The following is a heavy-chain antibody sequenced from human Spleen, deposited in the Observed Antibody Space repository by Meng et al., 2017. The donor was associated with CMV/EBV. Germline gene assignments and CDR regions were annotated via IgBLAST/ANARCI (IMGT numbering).Heavy chain of an antibody. J-gene: IGHJ4*02. CDR1: GFSFSSYE. CDR2: ISSSGTSI. V-gene: IGHV3-48*03. CDR3: ARHDGMGATSY. D-gene: IGHD1-26*01. Sequence: GESLKISCAASGFSFSSYEMNWVRQAPGKGLEWVSYISSSGTSIYYADSMKGRFTISRDNAKSSLYLQMSSLKASDTAMYYCARHDGMGATSYWGQGTLVTVSS.